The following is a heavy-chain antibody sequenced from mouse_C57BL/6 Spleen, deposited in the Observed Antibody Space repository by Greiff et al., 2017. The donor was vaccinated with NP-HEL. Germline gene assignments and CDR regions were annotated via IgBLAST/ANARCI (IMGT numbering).Heavy chain of an antibody. D-gene: IGHD2-4*01. Sequence: EVQRVESGGGLVKPGGSLKLSCAASGFTFSSYAMSWVRQTPEKRLEWVATISDGGSYTYYPDNVKGRFTISRDNAKNNLYLQMSHLKSEDTAMYYCARDTTMITRAWFAYWGQGTLVTVSA. V-gene: IGHV5-4*01. CDR2: ISDGGSYT. J-gene: IGHJ3*01. CDR3: ARDTTMITRAWFAY. CDR1: GFTFSSYA.